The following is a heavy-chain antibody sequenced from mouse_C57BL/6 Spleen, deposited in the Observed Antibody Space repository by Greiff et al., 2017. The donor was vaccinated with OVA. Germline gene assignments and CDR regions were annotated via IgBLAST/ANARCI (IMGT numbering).Heavy chain of an antibody. CDR1: GYAFSSYW. V-gene: IGHV1-80*01. Sequence: QVQLQQSGAELVKPGASVKISCKASGYAFSSYWMNWVKQRPGKGLEWIGQIYPGDGDTNSNGKFKGKATLTADKSSSTAYMQLSSLTSEDSAVYFCARSGVLPYAMDYWGQGTSVTVSS. CDR2: IYPGDGDT. CDR3: ARSGVLPYAMDY. J-gene: IGHJ4*01. D-gene: IGHD5-5*01.